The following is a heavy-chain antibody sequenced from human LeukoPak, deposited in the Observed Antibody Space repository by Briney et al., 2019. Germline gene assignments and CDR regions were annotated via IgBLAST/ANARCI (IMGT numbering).Heavy chain of an antibody. Sequence: GASVKVSCKASGYTFTSYDINWVQQATGQGLEWMGWMNPNSGNTGYAQKFQGRVTITRNTSISTAYMELSSLRSEDTAVYYCARGRVPAADFDYWGQGTLVTVSS. D-gene: IGHD2-2*01. CDR1: GYTFTSYD. CDR3: ARGRVPAADFDY. V-gene: IGHV1-8*03. J-gene: IGHJ4*02. CDR2: MNPNSGNT.